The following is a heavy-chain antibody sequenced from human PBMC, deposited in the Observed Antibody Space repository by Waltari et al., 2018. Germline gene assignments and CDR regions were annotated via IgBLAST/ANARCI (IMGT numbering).Heavy chain of an antibody. Sequence: QVQLVQSGAEVKKPGASVKVSCKASGYTFTSYAMHWVRQAPGQRLGWMGWINAGNGNKKYSQKGQGRGTITRDTSASTAYMELSSLRSEDTAVYYCAREIVVVAATLAGYYGMDVWGQGTTVTVSS. J-gene: IGHJ6*02. CDR3: AREIVVVAATLAGYYGMDV. CDR1: GYTFTSYA. CDR2: INAGNGNK. D-gene: IGHD2-15*01. V-gene: IGHV1-3*01.